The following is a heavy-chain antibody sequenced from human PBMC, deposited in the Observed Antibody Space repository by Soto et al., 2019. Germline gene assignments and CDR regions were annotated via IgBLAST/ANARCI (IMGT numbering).Heavy chain of an antibody. CDR3: ARDTEFYGSGSYYYYYGMDV. CDR2: IWYDGSNK. V-gene: IGHV3-33*01. Sequence: GGSLRLSCAASGFTFSSYGLHWVRQAPGKGLEWVAVIWYDGSNKYYADSVKGRFTISRDNSKNTLYLQMNSLRAEDTAVYYCARDTEFYGSGSYYYYYGMDVWGQGTTVTVSS. J-gene: IGHJ6*02. D-gene: IGHD3-10*01. CDR1: GFTFSSYG.